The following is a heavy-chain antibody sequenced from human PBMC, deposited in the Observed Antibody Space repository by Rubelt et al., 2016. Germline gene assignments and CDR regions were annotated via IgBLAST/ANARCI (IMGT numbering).Heavy chain of an antibody. J-gene: IGHJ3*02. CDR1: GFTFSNYS. CDR3: ARAVGPGIAAAGRGAFDI. Sequence: EVQLVESGGGLVKPGGSLRLSCAASGFTFSNYSMNWVRQAPGKGLEWVSSISSSSSYIYYADSVKGRFTNSRDKAKNSMYLKMNSLRAEDKAVDYCARAVGPGIAAAGRGAFDIWGQGTMVTVSS. D-gene: IGHD6-13*01. CDR2: ISSSSSYI. V-gene: IGHV3-21*01.